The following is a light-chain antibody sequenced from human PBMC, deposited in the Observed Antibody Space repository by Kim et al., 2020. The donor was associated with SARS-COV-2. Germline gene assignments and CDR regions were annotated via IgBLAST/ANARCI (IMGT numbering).Light chain of an antibody. J-gene: IGKJ5*01. V-gene: IGKV1-9*01. CDR3: QQLNSYRIT. CDR2: AAS. CDR1: QGISSY. Sequence: ASVGDRVTMTCRASQGISSYLACYQQRPGKAPKLLIYAASTLQSGVPSRCSGSRSGTEFTLTISSLQTEDCATYYCQQLNSYRITFGRGTRLGIK.